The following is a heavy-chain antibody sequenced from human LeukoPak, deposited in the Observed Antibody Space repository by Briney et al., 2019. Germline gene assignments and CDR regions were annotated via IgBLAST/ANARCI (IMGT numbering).Heavy chain of an antibody. J-gene: IGHJ3*02. CDR1: GFTFSSYA. D-gene: IGHD6-19*01. CDR2: ISGSGGST. CDR3: AKDRGSSGWRDDAFDI. V-gene: IGHV3-23*01. Sequence: PGGSLRLSCAASGFTFSSYAMSWVRQAPGKGLEWVSAISGSGGSTYYADSVKGRFTTSRDNSKNTLYLQMNSLRAEDTAVYYCAKDRGSSGWRDDAFDIWGQGTMVTVSS.